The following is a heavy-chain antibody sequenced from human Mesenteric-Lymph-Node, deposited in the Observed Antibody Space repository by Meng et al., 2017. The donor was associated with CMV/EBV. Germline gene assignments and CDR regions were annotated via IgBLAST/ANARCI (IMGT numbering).Heavy chain of an antibody. CDR3: ARDGDEYSFDY. D-gene: IGHD6-6*01. CDR1: GGSVSSGSYY. J-gene: IGHJ4*02. CDR2: IYYTGST. Sequence: SETLSLTCTVSGGSVSSGSYYWSWIRQPPGKGLEWIGYIYYTGSTNYNPSLKSRVTISVDTSKNQFSLKLSSVTAADTAVYYCARDGDEYSFDYWGQGTLVTVSS. V-gene: IGHV4-61*01.